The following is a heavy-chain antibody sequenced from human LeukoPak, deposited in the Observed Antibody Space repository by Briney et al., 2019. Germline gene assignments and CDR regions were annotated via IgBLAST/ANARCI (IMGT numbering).Heavy chain of an antibody. CDR3: ATTRGYNYNYCFDY. V-gene: IGHV3-23*01. Sequence: GGSLRLSCEASGFTFSTYAMSWVGQAPGKGLEWVSGISGSGGSAYYADSVKGRFTISRDNSNNTLYLQMNSLRAEDTAVYYCATTRGYNYNYCFDYWGQGSLVTVSS. CDR1: GFTFSTYA. CDR2: ISGSGGSA. J-gene: IGHJ4*02. D-gene: IGHD5-18*01.